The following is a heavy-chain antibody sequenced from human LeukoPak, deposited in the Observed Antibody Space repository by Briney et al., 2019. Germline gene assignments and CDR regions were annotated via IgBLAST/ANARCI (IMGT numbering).Heavy chain of an antibody. CDR3: ARDLRRPRNLFDY. V-gene: IGHV3-11*04. CDR2: ISSSGSTI. J-gene: IGHJ4*02. CDR1: GFTFSDYY. Sequence: GGSLRLYCAAPGFTFSDYYMSWIRQVPGNGLQWVSYISSSGSTIYYANSVKGRFTISRDNAKNSLSLQMNSLRTEDTAVYYCARDLRRPRNLFDYWGQGTLVTVSS. D-gene: IGHD1-14*01.